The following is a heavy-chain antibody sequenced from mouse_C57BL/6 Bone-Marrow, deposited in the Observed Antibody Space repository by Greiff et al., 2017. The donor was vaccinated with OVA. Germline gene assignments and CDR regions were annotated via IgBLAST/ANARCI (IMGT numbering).Heavy chain of an antibody. CDR3: ARDPSSGRRSMDY. D-gene: IGHD3-2*02. Sequence: EVKLMESGGGLVKPGGSLKLSCAASGFTFSSYAMSWVRQTPEKRLEWVATISDGGSYTYYPDNVKGRFTISRDNAKNNLYLQMSHLKSEDTAMYDCARDPSSGRRSMDYWGQGTSVTVSS. CDR2: ISDGGSYT. J-gene: IGHJ4*01. V-gene: IGHV5-4*01. CDR1: GFTFSSYA.